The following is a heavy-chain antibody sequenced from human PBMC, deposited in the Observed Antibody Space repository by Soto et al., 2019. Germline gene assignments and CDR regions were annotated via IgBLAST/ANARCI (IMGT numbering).Heavy chain of an antibody. CDR1: GGSITSGDYY. Sequence: QVQLQESGPGLVKPSQTLSLTCTVSGGSITSGDYYWSWIRQTPGKGLEWIGYIYYSGSTYYNPSLKSPTTISLDTSKNQFSLKLRSVAAADTAVYYCARQTGTTTTPFDYWGQGSLVTVSS. J-gene: IGHJ4*02. CDR2: IYYSGST. D-gene: IGHD1-7*01. CDR3: ARQTGTTTTPFDY. V-gene: IGHV4-30-4*01.